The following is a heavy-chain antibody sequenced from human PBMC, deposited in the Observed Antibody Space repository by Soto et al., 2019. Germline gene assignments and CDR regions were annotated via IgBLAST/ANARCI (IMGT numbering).Heavy chain of an antibody. Sequence: PSETLSLTCTVSGGSISSYYWSWIRQPPGKGLEWIGYIYYSGSTYYDPSLKSRVTISVDMSKNQFSLKLSSVTAADTAVYYCASHYRRRGWEWATEPLFDYWGQGTLVTVSS. CDR1: GGSISSYY. CDR2: IYYSGST. V-gene: IGHV4-59*01. CDR3: ASHYRRRGWEWATEPLFDY. D-gene: IGHD6-19*01. J-gene: IGHJ4*02.